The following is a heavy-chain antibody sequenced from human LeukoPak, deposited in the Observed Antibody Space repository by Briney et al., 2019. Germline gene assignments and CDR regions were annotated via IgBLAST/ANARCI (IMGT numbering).Heavy chain of an antibody. D-gene: IGHD4-17*01. CDR1: GFTFSSYG. CDR3: ARDPEGDYGDYYGIDY. Sequence: GRSLRLSCAASGFTFSSYGMHWVRQAPGKGLEWVAVIWYDGSNKYYADSVKGRFTISRDNSKNTLYLQMNSLRAEDTAVYYCARDPEGDYGDYYGIDYWGQGILVTVSS. J-gene: IGHJ4*02. CDR2: IWYDGSNK. V-gene: IGHV3-33*01.